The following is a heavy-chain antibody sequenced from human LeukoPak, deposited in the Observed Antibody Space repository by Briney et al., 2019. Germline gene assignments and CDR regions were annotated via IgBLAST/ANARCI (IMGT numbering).Heavy chain of an antibody. J-gene: IGHJ4*02. Sequence: GGSLRLSCAASGFTFSSFGMHWVRQAPGKGLEWVAVLSNDGSKSYYADSVKGRFTISRDNSKNTLYLQMNSLRAADTAVYYCEKDGSTVTLHADYWGQGTLVTVSS. CDR2: LSNDGSKS. CDR1: GFTFSSFG. V-gene: IGHV3-30*18. CDR3: EKDGSTVTLHADY. D-gene: IGHD4-17*01.